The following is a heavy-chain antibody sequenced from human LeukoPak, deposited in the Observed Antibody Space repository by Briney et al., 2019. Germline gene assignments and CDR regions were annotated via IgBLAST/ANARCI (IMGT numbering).Heavy chain of an antibody. CDR3: ARRGRQLVLGWDYYYYGMDV. D-gene: IGHD6-6*01. CDR1: GGSFSGYY. V-gene: IGHV4-59*08. J-gene: IGHJ6*02. CDR2: IYYSGST. Sequence: PSETLSLTCAVYGGSFSGYYWSWIRQPPGKGLEWIGYIYYSGSTNYNPSLKSRVTISVDTSKNQFSLKLSSVTAADTAVYYCARRGRQLVLGWDYYYYGMDVWGQGTTVTVSS.